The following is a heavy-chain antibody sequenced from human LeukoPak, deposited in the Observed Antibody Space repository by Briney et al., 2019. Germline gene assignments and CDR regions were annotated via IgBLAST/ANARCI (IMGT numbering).Heavy chain of an antibody. CDR1: GVSLSTSEMC. CDR2: IDWDDDK. Sequence: RESGPALVKLTQTLTLTCTFSGVSLSTSEMCVSWIRQPPGKALEWLPRIDWDDDKYYSTSLKTRLTISKDTSKNQVVLTMTNMDPVDTATYYCARAYSSGWFFDYWGQGTLVTVSS. CDR3: ARAYSSGWFFDY. D-gene: IGHD6-19*01. J-gene: IGHJ4*02. V-gene: IGHV2-70*11.